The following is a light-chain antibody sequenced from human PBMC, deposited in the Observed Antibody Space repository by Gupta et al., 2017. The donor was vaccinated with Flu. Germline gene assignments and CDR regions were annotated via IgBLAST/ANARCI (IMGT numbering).Light chain of an antibody. J-gene: IGLJ2*01. CDR3: GTWDSSLSAV. V-gene: IGLV1-51*02. CDR1: SSNIGNNY. Sequence: QSVLTQPPSVSAAPGQKVTISYSGSSSNIGNNYVSWYQQLPGTAPKLLIYENNKRPSGIPDRFSGSKSGTSATLGITGLQTGDEADYYCGTWDSSLSAVFGGGTKLTVL. CDR2: ENN.